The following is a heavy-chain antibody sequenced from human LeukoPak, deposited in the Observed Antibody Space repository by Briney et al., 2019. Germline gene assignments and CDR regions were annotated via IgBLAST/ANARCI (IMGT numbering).Heavy chain of an antibody. CDR3: ARERDDYYYYMDV. Sequence: GGSLRLSCAASGFTFSSHGMSWVRQAPGKGLEWVSTSGSGDNTYYADSVKGRFTISRDNSKNTLYLQMNSLRAEDTAVYYCARERDDYYYYMDVWGKGTAVTISS. CDR2: SGSGDNT. J-gene: IGHJ6*03. CDR1: GFTFSSHG. V-gene: IGHV3-23*01.